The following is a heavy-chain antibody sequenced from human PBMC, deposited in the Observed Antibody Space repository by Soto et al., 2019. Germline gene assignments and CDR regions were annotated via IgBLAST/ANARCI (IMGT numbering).Heavy chain of an antibody. CDR2: FYYSGST. CDR3: ARQVVDGAVAGSGSFDY. J-gene: IGHJ4*02. V-gene: IGHV4-39*01. CDR1: GGSISSTSYY. D-gene: IGHD3-10*01. Sequence: PSETLSLTCTVSGGSISSTSYYWGWIRQPPGKGLEWIGSFYYSGSTYYNSSLKSRVVISVDTSENQISLKLSAVTAADTAVYYCARQVVDGAVAGSGSFDYWGQGTLVTVSS.